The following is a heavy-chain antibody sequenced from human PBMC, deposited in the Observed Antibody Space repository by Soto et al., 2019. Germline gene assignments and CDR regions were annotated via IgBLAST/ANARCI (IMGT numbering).Heavy chain of an antibody. CDR2: IYYSGST. D-gene: IGHD2-21*02. Sequence: SETLSLTCTVSGGFISGGDYYWSWIRQPPGKGLEWIGYIYYSGSTYYNPSLRSRVSMAVDTSQNQFSLKLSYVTAADTAVYYCARDGGESAYCGCDCPYWYFDLWGRGTLVTVSS. V-gene: IGHV4-30-4*01. CDR3: ARDGGESAYCGCDCPYWYFDL. CDR1: GGFISGGDYY. J-gene: IGHJ2*01.